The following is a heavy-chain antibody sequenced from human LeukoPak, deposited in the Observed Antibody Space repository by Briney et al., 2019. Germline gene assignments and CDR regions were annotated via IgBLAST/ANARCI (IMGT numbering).Heavy chain of an antibody. J-gene: IGHJ4*02. V-gene: IGHV3-23*01. Sequence: GGSLRLSCAASGFTFSTYAMTWVRQAPGKGLEWVSAISGNGGSTYYADSVKGRFTISRDNSKNMLYLQMNSLRAEDTAVYYCAKRRSWYVDSWGQGTLVTVSS. CDR1: GFTFSTYA. CDR2: ISGNGGST. D-gene: IGHD6-13*01. CDR3: AKRRSWYVDS.